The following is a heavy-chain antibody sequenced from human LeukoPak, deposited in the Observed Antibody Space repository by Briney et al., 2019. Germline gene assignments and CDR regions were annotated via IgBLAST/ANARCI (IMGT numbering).Heavy chain of an antibody. Sequence: SETLSLTCAVYGGSFSGYYWSWIRQPPGKGLEWIGEINHSGSTNYNPSLKSRVTISVDTSKNQFSLKLSSVTTADTAVYYCARGLRYYYYYMDVWGKGTTVTVSS. J-gene: IGHJ6*03. CDR1: GGSFSGYY. CDR3: ARGLRYYYYYMDV. CDR2: INHSGST. V-gene: IGHV4-34*01.